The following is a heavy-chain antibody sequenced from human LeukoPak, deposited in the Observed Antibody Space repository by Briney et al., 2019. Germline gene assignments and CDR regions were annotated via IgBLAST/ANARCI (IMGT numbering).Heavy chain of an antibody. Sequence: GGSLRLSCAASGFSVGSNYMTWVRQAPGKGLEWVSLIYSGGGTYYADSVKGRFTISRDNSKNTLYLQMNSLRAEDTAVYYCARDSAPDGYSGYESGGSWFDPWGQGTLVTVSS. CDR3: ARDSAPDGYSGYESGGSWFDP. CDR1: GFSVGSNY. D-gene: IGHD5-12*01. J-gene: IGHJ5*02. CDR2: IYSGGGT. V-gene: IGHV3-66*01.